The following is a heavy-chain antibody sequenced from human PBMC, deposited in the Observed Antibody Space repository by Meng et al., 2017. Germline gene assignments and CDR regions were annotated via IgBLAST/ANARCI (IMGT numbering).Heavy chain of an antibody. J-gene: IGHJ4*02. D-gene: IGHD3-10*01. Sequence: VEPVQAGAEVKKPGASVKVSCKASGYTFTSYDINWVRQATGQGLEWMGWMNPNSGNTGYAQKFQGRVTITRNTSISTAYMELSSLRSEDTAVYYCARHFYGSGSYYNYGFDYWGQGTLVTVSS. V-gene: IGHV1-8*03. CDR1: GYTFTSYD. CDR3: ARHFYGSGSYYNYGFDY. CDR2: MNPNSGNT.